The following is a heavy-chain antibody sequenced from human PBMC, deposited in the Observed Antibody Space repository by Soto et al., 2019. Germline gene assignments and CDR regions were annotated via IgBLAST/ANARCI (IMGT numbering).Heavy chain of an antibody. CDR3: AKDDRDIVVVVLGDNWFDP. D-gene: IGHD2-15*01. V-gene: IGHV3-23*01. J-gene: IGHJ5*02. CDR1: GFTFSSYA. Sequence: GGSLRLSCAASGFTFSSYAMSWVRQAPGKGLEWVSAISGSGGSTYYADSVKGRFTISRDNSKNTLYLQMNSLRAEDTAVYYCAKDDRDIVVVVLGDNWFDPWGQGTLVTVSS. CDR2: ISGSGGST.